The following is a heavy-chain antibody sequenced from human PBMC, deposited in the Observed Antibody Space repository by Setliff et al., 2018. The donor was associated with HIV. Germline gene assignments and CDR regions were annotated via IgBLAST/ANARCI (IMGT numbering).Heavy chain of an antibody. CDR2: IFYSGTI. Sequence: SETLSLTCTVSGGSISSSSYFWVWIRQPPGKGLEFIGRIFYSGTIQYSPSLQSRVTMSIDTSKNQFSLKLSSVTAADTAVYYCARAIFGIVYYYMDVWGKGTTVTVSS. D-gene: IGHD3-3*01. J-gene: IGHJ6*03. CDR3: ARAIFGIVYYYMDV. CDR1: GGSISSSSYF. V-gene: IGHV4-39*01.